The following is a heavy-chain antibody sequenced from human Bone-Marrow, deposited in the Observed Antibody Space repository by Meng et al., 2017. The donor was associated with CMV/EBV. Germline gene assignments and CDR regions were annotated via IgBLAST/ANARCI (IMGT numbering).Heavy chain of an antibody. D-gene: IGHD2-2*01. CDR3: ARHQGAPGFDF. V-gene: IGHV3-21*01. CDR1: GFTFSSYS. CDR2: ISSSSGYM. J-gene: IGHJ4*02. Sequence: GESLKISCAASGFTFSSYSMNWVRQAPGKGLEWVSSISSSSGYMYYADSVKGRFTISRDNAKNSLYLQMDSLKAEDTAVYYCARHQGAPGFDFWGQGTLVTVSS.